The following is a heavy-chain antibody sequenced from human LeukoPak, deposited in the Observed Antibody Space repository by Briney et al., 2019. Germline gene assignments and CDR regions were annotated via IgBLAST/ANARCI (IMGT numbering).Heavy chain of an antibody. J-gene: IGHJ4*02. CDR2: ISASGCST. Sequence: PGWSLTLSCAASGFTFSSYAVTCVRQARGKVLESFSSISASGCSTYYVESVKGRCAISRDNFKNTLFMQMHSLRAEDPAVYYCADSYDLFTGYYIGPGNWGQGTLVTVSS. D-gene: IGHD3-9*01. V-gene: IGHV3-23*01. CDR1: GFTFSSYA. CDR3: ADSYDLFTGYYIGPGN.